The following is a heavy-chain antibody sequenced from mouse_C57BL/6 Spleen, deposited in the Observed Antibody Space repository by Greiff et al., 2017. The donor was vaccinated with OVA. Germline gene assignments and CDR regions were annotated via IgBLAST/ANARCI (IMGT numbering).Heavy chain of an antibody. CDR2: ISDGGSYT. D-gene: IGHD1-1*01. V-gene: IGHV5-4*01. J-gene: IGHJ2*01. CDR1: GFTFSSYA. Sequence: EVQGVESGGGLVKPGGSLKLSCAASGFTFSSYAMSWVRQTPEKRLEWVATISDGGSYTYYPDNVKGRFTISRDNAKNNLYLQMSHLKSEDTAMYYCARAYGSSYIDYWGQGTTLTVSS. CDR3: ARAYGSSYIDY.